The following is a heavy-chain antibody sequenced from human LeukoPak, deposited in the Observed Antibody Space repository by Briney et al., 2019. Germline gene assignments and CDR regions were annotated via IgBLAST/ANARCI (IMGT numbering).Heavy chain of an antibody. CDR3: GRGKYYFDY. Sequence: SETLSLTCTVSGGSISSYYWSWIRQPPGKGLEWIGYIYYSGGTNYNPSLKSRVTISVDTSKNQFSLKLSSVTAADTAVYYCGRGKYYFDYWGQGTLVTVSS. V-gene: IGHV4-59*01. CDR1: GGSISSYY. D-gene: IGHD3-16*01. CDR2: IYYSGGT. J-gene: IGHJ4*02.